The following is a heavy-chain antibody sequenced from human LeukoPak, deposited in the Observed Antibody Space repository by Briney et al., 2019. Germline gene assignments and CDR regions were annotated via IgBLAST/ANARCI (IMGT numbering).Heavy chain of an antibody. CDR3: AKGRMITFGGVILSDAFDI. Sequence: GGSLRLSCAASGFTFSSYSMNWVRQAPGKGLEWVSSISSSSNYIYYADSVKGRFTISRDNAKNSLYLQMNSLRAEDTAVYYCAKGRMITFGGVILSDAFDIWGQGTMVTVSS. CDR1: GFTFSSYS. D-gene: IGHD3-16*02. CDR2: ISSSSNYI. V-gene: IGHV3-21*01. J-gene: IGHJ3*02.